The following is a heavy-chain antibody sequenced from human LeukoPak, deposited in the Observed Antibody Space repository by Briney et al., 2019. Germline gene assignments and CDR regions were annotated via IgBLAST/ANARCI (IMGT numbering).Heavy chain of an antibody. D-gene: IGHD2-2*01. Sequence: ASVKVSCKASGYTFTSYAISWVRQAPGQGLEWMGGIIPIFGTANYAQKFQGRVTITADESTSTAYMELSSLRSEDTAVYYCARYCSSISCYYEYYFDYWGQGTLVTVSS. J-gene: IGHJ4*02. CDR2: IIPIFGTA. CDR1: GYTFTSYA. CDR3: ARYCSSISCYYEYYFDY. V-gene: IGHV1-69*13.